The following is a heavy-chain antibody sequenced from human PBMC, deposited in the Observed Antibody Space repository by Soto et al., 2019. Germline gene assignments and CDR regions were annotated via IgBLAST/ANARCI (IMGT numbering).Heavy chain of an antibody. CDR3: EREMATTSLNNWFDP. Sequence: PSETLSLTCTVSGGSVSSGSYYWSWLRQPPGKGLEWIGYIYYSGSTNYNPSLKSRVTISVDTSKNPFSLKLSSVTAADTAVYCCEREMATTSLNNWFDPWGHGTLVTVSS. CDR1: GGSVSSGSYY. D-gene: IGHD5-12*01. V-gene: IGHV4-61*01. J-gene: IGHJ5*02. CDR2: IYYSGST.